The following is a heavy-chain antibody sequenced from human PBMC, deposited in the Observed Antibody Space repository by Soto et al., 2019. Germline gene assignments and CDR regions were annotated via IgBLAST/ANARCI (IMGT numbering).Heavy chain of an antibody. D-gene: IGHD3-10*01. Sequence: QVQLVQSGAEVRKHGSSVKVSCKASGDTFSFYSINWVRQAPGLGLEWMGRINPILSMSNYAQRFQGRVTMTADKSTSTDYMELSGLRSEDTAIYYCASSYGSGYRAFDYWGQGALVTVSS. CDR3: ASSYGSGYRAFDY. V-gene: IGHV1-69*02. CDR2: INPILSMS. J-gene: IGHJ4*02. CDR1: GDTFSFYS.